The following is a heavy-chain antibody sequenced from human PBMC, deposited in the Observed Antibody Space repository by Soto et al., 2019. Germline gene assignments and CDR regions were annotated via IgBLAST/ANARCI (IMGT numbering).Heavy chain of an antibody. V-gene: IGHV4-30-4*01. Sequence: PSETLSLTCTVSGGSISSGDHYWSWVRQPPGKGLEWIGYVYYSGTTYYNPSLKSRLSISVDTSKNQFSLNLNSVTAADTAVYYCATYYDSSGPTFDYWGQGTLVTVSS. J-gene: IGHJ4*02. CDR3: ATYYDSSGPTFDY. D-gene: IGHD3-22*01. CDR2: VYYSGTT. CDR1: GGSISSGDHY.